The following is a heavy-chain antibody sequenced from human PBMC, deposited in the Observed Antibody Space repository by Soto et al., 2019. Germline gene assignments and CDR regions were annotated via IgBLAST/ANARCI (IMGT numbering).Heavy chain of an antibody. D-gene: IGHD4-17*01. J-gene: IGHJ1*01. CDR2: IYRGGST. Sequence: GGSLRLSCAASGFTVSSNYMSWVRQAPGKGLDWVSVIYRGGSTYYADSVKGRFTISRDSSKNMLYLQMNSLRAEDTAVYYCAREDGEYMKYFHHWGQGTLVTVSS. CDR3: AREDGEYMKYFHH. CDR1: GFTVSSNY. V-gene: IGHV3-66*01.